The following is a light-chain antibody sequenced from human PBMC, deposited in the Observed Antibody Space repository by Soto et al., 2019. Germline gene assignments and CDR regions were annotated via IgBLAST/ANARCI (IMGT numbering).Light chain of an antibody. Sequence: QSALTQPASVSGSPGQSITISCTGTSSDVGGYNYVSWYQQHPGKAPKLMIYDVSNRPSGVSNRFSGSKSGNTASLTISGLQAEDEADYYCSSYTSSSTHNYDFGTGTKVTV. CDR2: DVS. CDR1: SSDVGGYNY. V-gene: IGLV2-14*01. CDR3: SSYTSSSTHNYD. J-gene: IGLJ1*01.